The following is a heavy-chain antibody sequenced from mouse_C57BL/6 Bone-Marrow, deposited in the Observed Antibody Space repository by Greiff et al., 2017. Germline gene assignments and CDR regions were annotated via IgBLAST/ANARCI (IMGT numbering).Heavy chain of an antibody. CDR2: INSDGGST. V-gene: IGHV5-2*01. CDR3: ARHGNWDSY. CDR1: EYEFPSHD. J-gene: IGHJ3*01. Sequence: EVKLMESGGGLVQPGESLKLSCESYEYEFPSHDMSWVRKTPEQRLEWVAAINSDGGSTYYTDTMERRYIISRDNTKKTLYLQMSSLSAEDTALYYCARHGNWDSYWGQGTLVTVSA. D-gene: IGHD4-1*01.